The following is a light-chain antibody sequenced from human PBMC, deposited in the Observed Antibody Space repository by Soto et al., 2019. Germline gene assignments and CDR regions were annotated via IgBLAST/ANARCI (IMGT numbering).Light chain of an antibody. J-gene: IGKJ1*01. CDR1: QSVGNW. CDR3: QQYSSYSGT. V-gene: IGKV1D-16*01. Sequence: IQMTQSPSSVSASVGDTITITCRANQSVGNWLAWYQQKPGTAPKLLIYGASTLQTGVPSRFSGSGSGTDFTLTISSLQPDDFATYYCQQYSSYSGTFAQGTKVDI. CDR2: GAS.